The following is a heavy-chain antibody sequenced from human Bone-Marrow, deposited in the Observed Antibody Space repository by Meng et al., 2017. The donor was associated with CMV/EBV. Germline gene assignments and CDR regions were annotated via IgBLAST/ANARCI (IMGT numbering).Heavy chain of an antibody. J-gene: IGHJ6*02. CDR3: ARGALGGATARNYYYYGMDV. CDR2: ISYDGRTK. Sequence: GESLKISCAASGFTFSSFAMYWVRQAPGKGLECVGVISYDGRTKFYADSVKGRLTISRDNSKNTLYLQMNSLRAEDTAVYYCARGALGGATARNYYYYGMDVWGQGTTVTVSS. V-gene: IGHV3-30*14. CDR1: GFTFSSFA. D-gene: IGHD1-26*01.